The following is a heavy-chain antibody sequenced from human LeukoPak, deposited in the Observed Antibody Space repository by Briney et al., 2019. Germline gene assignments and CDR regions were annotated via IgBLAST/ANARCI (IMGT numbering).Heavy chain of an antibody. D-gene: IGHD3-10*01. V-gene: IGHV3-15*01. CDR3: TTDETMVPSFDY. CDR1: GFTFSNYG. J-gene: IGHJ4*02. CDR2: IKSKTDGGTT. Sequence: PGGSLRLSCAASGFTFSNYGMSWVRQAPGKGLEWVGRIKSKTDGGTTDYAAPVKGRFTISRDDSKNTLYLQMNSLKTEDTAVYYCTTDETMVPSFDYWGQGTLVTVSS.